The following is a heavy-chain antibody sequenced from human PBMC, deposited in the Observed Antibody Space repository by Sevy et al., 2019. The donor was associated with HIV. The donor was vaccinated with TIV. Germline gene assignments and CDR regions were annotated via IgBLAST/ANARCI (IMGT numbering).Heavy chain of an antibody. CDR1: GFTFSKYS. Sequence: GGSLRVSCAASGFTFSKYSMSWVRQPPGKGLEWVSTLTFGCGDIKYADSVKGRFTIYRDNSKSSVYLQMNNLRPEDTDVYYCAREGCTKPHDFWGQGTLVTVCS. V-gene: IGHV3-23*01. D-gene: IGHD2-8*01. J-gene: IGHJ4*02. CDR3: AREGCTKPHDF. CDR2: LTFGCGDI.